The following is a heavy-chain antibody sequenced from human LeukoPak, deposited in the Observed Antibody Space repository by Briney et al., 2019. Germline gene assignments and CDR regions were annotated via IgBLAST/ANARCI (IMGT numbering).Heavy chain of an antibody. CDR3: ARDSYYYDISGYRGFDY. J-gene: IGHJ4*02. D-gene: IGHD3-22*01. Sequence: SETLSLTCTVSGGSISSHYWSWFRQPAGKGLEWIGRIYTSGSTNYNPSLKSRVTMSVDKTKNQFSLKLSSVTAADTAVYYCARDSYYYDISGYRGFDYWGQGTLVTVSS. CDR1: GGSISSHY. V-gene: IGHV4-4*07. CDR2: IYTSGST.